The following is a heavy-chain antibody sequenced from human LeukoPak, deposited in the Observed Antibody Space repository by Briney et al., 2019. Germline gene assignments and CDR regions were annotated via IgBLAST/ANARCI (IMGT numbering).Heavy chain of an antibody. D-gene: IGHD6-19*01. J-gene: IGHJ5*02. CDR3: ARGYSSGWYGGTSNNWFDP. V-gene: IGHV4-61*02. Sequence: SQTLSLTCTVSGGSISSGSYYWSWIRQPAGKGLEWIGRIYTSGSTNYNPSLKSRVTISVDTSKNQFSLKLSSVTAADTAVYYCARGYSSGWYGGTSNNWFDPWGQGTLVTVS. CDR2: IYTSGST. CDR1: GGSISSGSYY.